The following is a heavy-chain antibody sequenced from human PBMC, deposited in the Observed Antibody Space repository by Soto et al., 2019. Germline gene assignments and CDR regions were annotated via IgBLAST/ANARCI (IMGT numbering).Heavy chain of an antibody. D-gene: IGHD6-19*01. J-gene: IGHJ4*02. Sequence: VQLVESGGGVVQPGRSLRLSCAASGFTFSDYAMHWVRQAPGKGLEWVAVVSHDGRNTHYADSVKGRFTIPRDSSKNTVSLEMTSLRAEDTAVSYCAKGGRQWLVTSDFNYWGQGALVTVSS. CDR1: GFTFSDYA. CDR2: VSHDGRNT. V-gene: IGHV3-30*18. CDR3: AKGGRQWLVTSDFNY.